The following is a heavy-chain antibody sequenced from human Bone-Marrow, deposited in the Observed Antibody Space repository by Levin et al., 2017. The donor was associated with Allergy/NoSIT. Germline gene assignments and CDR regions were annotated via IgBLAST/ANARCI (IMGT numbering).Heavy chain of an antibody. V-gene: IGHV4-59*08. CDR3: ARHGPPLSGYGQSYHFDY. D-gene: IGHD5-12*01. CDR2: THYNGIT. J-gene: IGHJ4*02. CDR1: GTSVSGDY. Sequence: ESLKISCTVSGTSVSGDYWSWVRQPPGKGLEWIGSTHYNGITNFHPSLKSGVILSVDTSKNQFSLKLTSVTAADTAVYYCARHGPPLSGYGQSYHFDYWGQGTLVTVSS.